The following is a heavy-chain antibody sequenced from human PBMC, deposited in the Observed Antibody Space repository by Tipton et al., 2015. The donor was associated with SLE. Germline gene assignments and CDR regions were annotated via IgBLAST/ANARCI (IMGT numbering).Heavy chain of an antibody. J-gene: IGHJ6*02. Sequence: QLVQSGAEVKKPGESLKISCKGSGYSFTNYWIGWVRQMPGKGLEWMGIIHPGDSDTRYSPSFQGQVTISADKSASTAYLQGSSLKASDTAMYYCARQSEYYYGSGSMDVWGQGTTVTVSS. CDR1: GYSFTNYW. CDR3: ARQSEYYYGSGSMDV. D-gene: IGHD3-10*01. CDR2: IHPGDSDT. V-gene: IGHV5-51*01.